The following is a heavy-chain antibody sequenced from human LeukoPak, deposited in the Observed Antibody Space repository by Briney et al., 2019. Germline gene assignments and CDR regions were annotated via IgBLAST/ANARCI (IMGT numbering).Heavy chain of an antibody. Sequence: GASVKVSCKASGYTFTSYGISWLRQAPGQGLEWMGWISAYNGNTNYAQKLQGRVTMTTDTSTSTAYMELRSLRSDNTAVYYCARVRPYYDSSGYSPADYWGQGTLVTVSS. J-gene: IGHJ4*02. CDR2: ISAYNGNT. V-gene: IGHV1-18*01. D-gene: IGHD3-22*01. CDR1: GYTFTSYG. CDR3: ARVRPYYDSSGYSPADY.